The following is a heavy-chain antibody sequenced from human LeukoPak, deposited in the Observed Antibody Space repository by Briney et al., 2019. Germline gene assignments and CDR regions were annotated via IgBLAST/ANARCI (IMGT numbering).Heavy chain of an antibody. CDR1: GFTFSSYG. D-gene: IGHD3-22*01. CDR2: IKQDGSEK. J-gene: IGHJ4*02. Sequence: GGSLRLSCAASGFTFSSYGMSWVRQAPGKGLEWVANIKQDGSEKYYVDSVKGRFTISRDNAKNSLYLQMNSLRAEDTAVYYCARDRGDYYDSSGLYYFDYWGQGTLVTVSS. V-gene: IGHV3-7*01. CDR3: ARDRGDYYDSSGLYYFDY.